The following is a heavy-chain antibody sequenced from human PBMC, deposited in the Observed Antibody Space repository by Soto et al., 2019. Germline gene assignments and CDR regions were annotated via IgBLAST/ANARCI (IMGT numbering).Heavy chain of an antibody. CDR1: GFSFSSHA. J-gene: IGHJ4*02. Sequence: QPGGSLRLSCTASGFSFSSHAMSWVRQAPGKGLEWVSGIGGSGGSTYHAESVKGRFTISRDNSKSTLYLQMNSLRADDTAVYFCAKDYTNGWFYFDYWGRGTLVTVSS. V-gene: IGHV3-23*01. CDR2: IGGSGGST. D-gene: IGHD6-19*01. CDR3: AKDYTNGWFYFDY.